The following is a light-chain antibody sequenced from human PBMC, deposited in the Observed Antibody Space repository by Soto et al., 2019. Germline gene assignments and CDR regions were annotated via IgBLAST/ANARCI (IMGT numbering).Light chain of an antibody. CDR1: SSDVGGYNY. CDR2: EVN. Sequence: QSALTQPASVSGSPGQSITIYCTGTSSDVGGYNYVSWYQQHPGKAPKLMIYEVNKRPSGVPDRFSGSKSSNTASLTVSGLQAEDEADYYCSSYAGSSNVFGTGTKLTVL. V-gene: IGLV2-8*01. J-gene: IGLJ1*01. CDR3: SSYAGSSNV.